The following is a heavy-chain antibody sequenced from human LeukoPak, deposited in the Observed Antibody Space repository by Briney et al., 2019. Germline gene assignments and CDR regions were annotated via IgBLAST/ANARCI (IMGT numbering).Heavy chain of an antibody. V-gene: IGHV3-7*01. Sequence: GGSLRLSCAASGFTFSSYWMSWVRQAPGKGLEWVANIKQDGSEKYYVDSVKGRFTISRDNAKNSLYLQMNSLRAEDTAVYYCARALWGYGDYAVDYYYCMDVWGKGTTVTVSS. CDR2: IKQDGSEK. D-gene: IGHD4-17*01. J-gene: IGHJ6*03. CDR3: ARALWGYGDYAVDYYYCMDV. CDR1: GFTFSSYW.